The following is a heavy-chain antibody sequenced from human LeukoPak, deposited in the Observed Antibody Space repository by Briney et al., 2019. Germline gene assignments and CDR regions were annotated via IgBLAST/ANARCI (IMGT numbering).Heavy chain of an antibody. D-gene: IGHD1/OR15-1a*01. J-gene: IGHJ4*02. CDR1: GGSISSYYW. V-gene: IGHV2-5*08. CDR2: IYWDNDK. Sequence: TLSLTFTVSGGSISSYYWSWIRQPPGKALAWLAVIYWDNDKRYSPSLKSRLTIAKDTSNNNVVLIMTNMDPADTATYYCAHRRPGKINGWDNSYFDNWAPGTLVTVSS. CDR3: AHRRPGKINGWDNSYFDN.